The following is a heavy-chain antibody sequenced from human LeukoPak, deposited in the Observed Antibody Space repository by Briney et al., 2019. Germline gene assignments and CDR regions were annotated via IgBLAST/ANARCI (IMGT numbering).Heavy chain of an antibody. J-gene: IGHJ4*02. D-gene: IGHD2-21*01. CDR2: INSDGSNT. CDR1: ESSFRNFW. Sequence: GGSLRLSCAASESSFRNFWMHWVRKVPGKGLVWVSRINSDGSNTAYADSVKGRFTISRDNAKNTLHLQMNDLRAEDTAVYYCACDSPHDHTVGFDYWGQGTLVTISP. V-gene: IGHV3-74*01. CDR3: ACDSPHDHTVGFDY.